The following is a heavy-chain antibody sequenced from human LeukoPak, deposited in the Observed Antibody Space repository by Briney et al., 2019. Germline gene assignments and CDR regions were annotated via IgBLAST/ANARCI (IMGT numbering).Heavy chain of an antibody. J-gene: IGHJ4*02. CDR1: GGSFSGYY. CDR3: ARGMWLRLYYFDY. V-gene: IGHV4-34*01. Sequence: SETLSLTCAVYGGSFSGYYWSWIRQPPGKGLEWIGEINHSGSTNYNPSLKSRVTISVDTSKNQFSLKLSSVTAADTAVYYCARGMWLRLYYFDYWGQGTLVTVSS. D-gene: IGHD5-12*01. CDR2: INHSGST.